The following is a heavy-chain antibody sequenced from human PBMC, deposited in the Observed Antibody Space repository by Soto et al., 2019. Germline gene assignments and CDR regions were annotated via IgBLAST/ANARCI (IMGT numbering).Heavy chain of an antibody. CDR1: GFTFSSYG. CDR3: AKDEVSWLQLWLYSYYYGMDV. V-gene: IGHV3-30*18. CDR2: ISYDGSNK. J-gene: IGHJ6*02. Sequence: GGSLRLSCAASGFTFSSYGMHWVRQAPGKGLGWVAVISYDGSNKYYADSVKGRFTISRDNSKNTLYLQMNSLRAEDTAVYYCAKDEVSWLQLWLYSYYYGMDVWGQGTTVTVSS. D-gene: IGHD5-18*01.